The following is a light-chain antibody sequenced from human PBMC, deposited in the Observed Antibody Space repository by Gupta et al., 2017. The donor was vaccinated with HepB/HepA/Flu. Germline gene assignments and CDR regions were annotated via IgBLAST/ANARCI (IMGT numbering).Light chain of an antibody. V-gene: IGLV2-8*01. Sequence: QSALTQPPSASGSPGQSVTISCTGTSSDVGGYNYVSWYQLHPGKAPKLMIYDVTNRPSGVPDRFSGSKSGNTASLTVSGHQAEDEAYYYCSSYAGSNNFVFGTGTKVTVL. CDR3: SSYAGSNNFV. CDR2: DVT. CDR1: SSDVGGYNY. J-gene: IGLJ1*01.